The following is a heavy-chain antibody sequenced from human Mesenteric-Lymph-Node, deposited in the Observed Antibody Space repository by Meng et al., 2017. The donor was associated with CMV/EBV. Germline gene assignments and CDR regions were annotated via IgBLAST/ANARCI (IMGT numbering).Heavy chain of an antibody. CDR3: TTTTGGSLRFLEWLSGHTRTGVY. V-gene: IGHV3-15*01. CDR2: IKSKTDGGTP. D-gene: IGHD3-3*01. J-gene: IGHJ4*02. Sequence: MSGVRQAPGKGLGGVARIKSKTDGGTPDYAAPVKGRFTISRDDSKNTLYLQMNSLKTEDTAVYYCTTTTGGSLRFLEWLSGHTRTGVYWGQGTLSPSPQ.